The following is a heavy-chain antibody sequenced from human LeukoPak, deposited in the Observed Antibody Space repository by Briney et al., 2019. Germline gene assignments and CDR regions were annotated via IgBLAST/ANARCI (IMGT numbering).Heavy chain of an antibody. Sequence: PGGSLRLSCAASGFSFSGYSMNWVRQPPGQGLEWISYISRGSHTIYYADSVRGRFTISRDDAKNSLNLQMNSLRAEDTGIYYCPRETTSGYWGQGTLVTVSS. CDR1: GFSFSGYS. D-gene: IGHD1-1*01. CDR2: ISRGSHTI. V-gene: IGHV3-48*04. J-gene: IGHJ4*02. CDR3: PRETTSGY.